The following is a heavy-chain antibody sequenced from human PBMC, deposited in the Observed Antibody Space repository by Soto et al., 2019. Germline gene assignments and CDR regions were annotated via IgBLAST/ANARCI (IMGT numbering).Heavy chain of an antibody. Sequence: GGSLRLSCAASGLTFSSYWMHWVRPAPGKGLVWVSRINSDGSSTSYADSVKGRFTISGDNAKNTLYLQMNSLRAEDTAVYYCASACSGGSCYSLGSAFDIWGQGTMVTVSS. V-gene: IGHV3-74*01. J-gene: IGHJ3*02. CDR3: ASACSGGSCYSLGSAFDI. D-gene: IGHD2-15*01. CDR1: GLTFSSYW. CDR2: INSDGSST.